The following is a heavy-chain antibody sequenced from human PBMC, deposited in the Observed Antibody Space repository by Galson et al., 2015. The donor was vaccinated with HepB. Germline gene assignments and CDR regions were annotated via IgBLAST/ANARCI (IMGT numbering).Heavy chain of an antibody. J-gene: IGHJ5*02. CDR1: GYTFTGYY. D-gene: IGHD6-19*01. CDR3: AREGAVAVPNWFDP. V-gene: IGHV1-2*02. Sequence: SVKVSCKASGYTFTGYYMHWVRQAPGQGLEWMGWINPNSGGTNYAQKFQGRVTMTRDTSISTAYMELSRLRSDDTAVYYCAREGAVAVPNWFDPWGQGTLVTVSS. CDR2: INPNSGGT.